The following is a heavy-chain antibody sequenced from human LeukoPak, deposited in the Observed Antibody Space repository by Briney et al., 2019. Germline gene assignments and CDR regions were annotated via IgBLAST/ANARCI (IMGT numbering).Heavy chain of an antibody. CDR1: GFTFSSYA. CDR2: ISGSGGST. D-gene: IGHD1-7*01. J-gene: IGHJ4*02. CDR3: AKDERNWNYNLASQTYD. Sequence: GGSLRLSCAASGFTFSSYAMSWVRQAPGKGLEWVSAISGSGGSTYYADSVKGRFTISRDNSKNTLYLQMNSLRAEDTAVYYCAKDERNWNYNLASQTYDWGQGTLVTVSS. V-gene: IGHV3-23*01.